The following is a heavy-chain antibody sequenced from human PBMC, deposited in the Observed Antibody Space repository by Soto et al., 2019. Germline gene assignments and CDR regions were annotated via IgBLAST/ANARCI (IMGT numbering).Heavy chain of an antibody. CDR2: INPSGGST. CDR3: ASSAIGYCSGGSCPDHAFDI. V-gene: IGHV1-46*03. Sequence: GASVKVSCKASGYTFTSYYMHWVRQAPGQGLEWLGIINPSGGSTSYAQKFQGRVTMTRDTSTSTVYMELSSLRSEDTAVYYCASSAIGYCSGGSCPDHAFDICGQGTMVTVSS. J-gene: IGHJ3*02. CDR1: GYTFTSYY. D-gene: IGHD2-15*01.